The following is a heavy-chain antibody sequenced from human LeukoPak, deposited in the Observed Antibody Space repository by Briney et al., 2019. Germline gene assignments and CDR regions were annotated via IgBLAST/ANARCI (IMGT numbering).Heavy chain of an antibody. CDR3: ASTTRVGATRYYFDY. J-gene: IGHJ4*02. CDR2: IYYSGST. CDR1: GGSISSSSHY. D-gene: IGHD1-26*01. Sequence: PSETLSLTCTVSGGSISSSSHYWSWIRQPPGKGLEWIGSIYYSGSTYYNPSLKSRVTISVDTSKNQFSLKLSSVTAADTAVYYCASTTRVGATRYYFDYWGQGTLVTVSS. V-gene: IGHV4-39*01.